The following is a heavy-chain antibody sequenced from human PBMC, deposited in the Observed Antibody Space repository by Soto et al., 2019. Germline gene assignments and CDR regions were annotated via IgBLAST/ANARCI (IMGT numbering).Heavy chain of an antibody. V-gene: IGHV4-59*01. CDR2: IYYSGST. Sequence: QVQLQESGPGLVKPSETLSLTCTVSGGSISSYYWSWIRQPPGKGLEWIGYIYYSGSTNYNPTLKSRVTISVDTSKNLFSLKLSSVTAADTAVYYCARAKGPDYGDQYDAFDIWGQGTMVTVSS. CDR1: GGSISSYY. J-gene: IGHJ3*02. D-gene: IGHD4-17*01. CDR3: ARAKGPDYGDQYDAFDI.